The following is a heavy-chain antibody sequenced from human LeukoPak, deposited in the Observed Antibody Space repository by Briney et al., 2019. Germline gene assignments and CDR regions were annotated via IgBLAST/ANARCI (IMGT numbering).Heavy chain of an antibody. J-gene: IGHJ4*02. CDR3: ASHRARYCSSTSCPRPFDY. CDR1: GGSFSGYY. D-gene: IGHD2-2*01. Sequence: SETLSLTCAVYGGSFSGYYWSWIRQPPGKGLEWIGEINHSGSTNYNPSLKSQVTISVDTSKNQFSLKLSSVTAADTAVYYCASHRARYCSSTSCPRPFDYWGQGTLVTVSS. CDR2: INHSGST. V-gene: IGHV4-34*01.